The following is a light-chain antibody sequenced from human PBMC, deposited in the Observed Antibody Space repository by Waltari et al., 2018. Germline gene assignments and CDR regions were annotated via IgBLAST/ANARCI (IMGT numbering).Light chain of an antibody. V-gene: IGLV6-57*04. CDR1: SGSIDSKY. CDR3: QSYDTNNRV. J-gene: IGLJ3*02. CDR2: ADK. Sequence: NFMLTQPHSVSGSPGETVTISCTRSSGSIDSKYVQWYHQRPGSAPTTVIYADKQRPFWLPVRFPGSIDSSSNSASLTISGLKTEDEAEYYCQSYDTNNRVFGGGTMLTVL.